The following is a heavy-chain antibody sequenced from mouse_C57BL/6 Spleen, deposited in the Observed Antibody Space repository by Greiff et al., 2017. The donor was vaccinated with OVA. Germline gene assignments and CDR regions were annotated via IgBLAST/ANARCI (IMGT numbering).Heavy chain of an antibody. CDR1: GYTFTSYW. V-gene: IGHV1-64*01. CDR2: IHPNSGST. CDR3: ARKELWLLPFAY. D-gene: IGHD2-3*01. J-gene: IGHJ3*01. Sequence: QVQLQPPGAELVKPGASVKLSCQASGYTFTSYWVPWVKQRPGQGLEWIGMIHPNSGSTNYNEKFKSKATLTVDKSSSTAYMQLSSLTSEDSAVYYCARKELWLLPFAYWGQGTLVTVSA.